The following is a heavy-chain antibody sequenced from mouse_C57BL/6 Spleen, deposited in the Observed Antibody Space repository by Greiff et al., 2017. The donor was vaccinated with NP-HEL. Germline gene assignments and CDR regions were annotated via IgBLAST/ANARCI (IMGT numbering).Heavy chain of an antibody. CDR2: INPSNGGT. CDR3: ARFGGLRRGYYAMDY. CDR1: GYTFTSYW. V-gene: IGHV1-53*01. J-gene: IGHJ4*01. D-gene: IGHD2-4*01. Sequence: QVQLQQPGTELVKPGASVKLSCKASGYTFTSYWMHWVKQRPGQGLEWIGNINPSNGGTNYNEKFKSKATLTVDKSSRTAYMHLSSLTSEDSAVYYWARFGGLRRGYYAMDYWGQGTSVTVSS.